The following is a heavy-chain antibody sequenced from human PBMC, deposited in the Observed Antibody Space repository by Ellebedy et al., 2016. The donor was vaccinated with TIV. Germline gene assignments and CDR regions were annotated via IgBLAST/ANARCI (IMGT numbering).Heavy chain of an antibody. J-gene: IGHJ5*02. V-gene: IGHV1-2*02. CDR2: INPYSCDT. CDR3: AGVPGSEDRFDP. CDR1: GYSFTGYY. Sequence: ASVKVSCKASGYSFTGYYVHWVRQAPGQGLEWMGWINPYSCDTNYAQKFQGRVTMNGDTSISTAYMELSRLTSADTAVYYCAGVPGSEDRFDPWGQGTLVTVSS.